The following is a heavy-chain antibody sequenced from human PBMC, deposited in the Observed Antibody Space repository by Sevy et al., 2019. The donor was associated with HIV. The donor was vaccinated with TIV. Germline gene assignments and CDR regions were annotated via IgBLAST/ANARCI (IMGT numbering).Heavy chain of an antibody. D-gene: IGHD5-18*01. Sequence: GGSLRLSCAASGFTFSSYSMNWVRQAPGKGLEWVSSISSSSSYIYYADSVKGRFTISRDNAKNSLYLQMNSLRAEDTAVYYCARDLGYSYGFDYWGQRTLVTVSS. CDR2: ISSSSSYI. V-gene: IGHV3-21*01. CDR3: ARDLGYSYGFDY. J-gene: IGHJ4*02. CDR1: GFTFSSYS.